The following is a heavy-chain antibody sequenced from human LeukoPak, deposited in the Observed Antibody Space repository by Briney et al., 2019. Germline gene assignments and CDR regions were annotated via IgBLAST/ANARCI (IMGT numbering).Heavy chain of an antibody. CDR1: GGSISGSTYY. D-gene: IGHD3-10*01. Sequence: SETLSLTCTVSGGSISGSTYYWGWIRQSPGKGLEWIGNIYYSGSTYYNPSLKSRVTISVDTSKNQFSLKLSSVTAADTAVYYCARGAYGSGPYFDYWGQGTLVTVSS. V-gene: IGHV4-39*01. J-gene: IGHJ4*02. CDR3: ARGAYGSGPYFDY. CDR2: IYYSGST.